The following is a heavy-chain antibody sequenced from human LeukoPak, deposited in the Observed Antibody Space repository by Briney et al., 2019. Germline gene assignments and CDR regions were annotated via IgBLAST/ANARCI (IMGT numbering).Heavy chain of an antibody. V-gene: IGHV1-18*01. Sequence: ASVKVSCKASGYTFISYGISWARQAPGQGLEWMGWISAYNGNTNYAQKLQGRVTMTTDTSTSTAYMELRSLRSEDTAVYYCARGRGYSSGWYWFDPWGQGTLVTVSS. CDR1: GYTFISYG. D-gene: IGHD6-19*01. CDR2: ISAYNGNT. J-gene: IGHJ5*02. CDR3: ARGRGYSSGWYWFDP.